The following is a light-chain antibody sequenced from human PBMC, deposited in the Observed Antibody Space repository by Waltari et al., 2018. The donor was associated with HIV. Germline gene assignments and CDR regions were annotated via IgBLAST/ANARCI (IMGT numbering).Light chain of an antibody. CDR2: NNN. CDR1: SFNVGSNT. CDR3: VAWDDSLNGPV. Sequence: QSVLTQPPSASGTPGQRVTMYFSGGSFNVGSNTVNWYQQLPGTAPKLLIYNNNQRPSGVPDRVSGSKSGTSASLAISGLQSEDEADYYCVAWDDSLNGPVFGGGTKLTVL. J-gene: IGLJ2*01. V-gene: IGLV1-44*01.